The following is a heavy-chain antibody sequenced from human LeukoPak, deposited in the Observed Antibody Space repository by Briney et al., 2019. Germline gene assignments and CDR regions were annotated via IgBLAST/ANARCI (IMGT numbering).Heavy chain of an antibody. J-gene: IGHJ6*03. D-gene: IGHD6-19*01. Sequence: ASVKVSCKASGYTFTGYYMHWVRQAPGQGLEWMGWINPNSGGTNYAQKFQGRVTMTRDTSISTAYMELSRLRSDDTAVYYCARSRGERRLVNYYYYYYMDVWGKGTTVTVSS. CDR3: ARSRGERRLVNYYYYYYMDV. CDR2: INPNSGGT. V-gene: IGHV1-2*02. CDR1: GYTFTGYY.